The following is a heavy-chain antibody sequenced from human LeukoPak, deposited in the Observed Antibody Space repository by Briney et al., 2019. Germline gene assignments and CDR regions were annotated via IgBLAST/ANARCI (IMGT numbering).Heavy chain of an antibody. J-gene: IGHJ4*02. CDR3: ARHLSGVTGYTYGRGIDY. CDR1: GFTFSSYE. V-gene: IGHV3-7*01. CDR2: IKQDGSEK. Sequence: GGSLRLSCAASGFTFSSYEMNWVRQAPGKGLEWVANIKQDGSEKYYVDSVKGRFTISRDNAKNSIYLQMNSLRGEDTAVYYCARHLSGVTGYTYGRGIDYWGQGTLVTVSS. D-gene: IGHD5-18*01.